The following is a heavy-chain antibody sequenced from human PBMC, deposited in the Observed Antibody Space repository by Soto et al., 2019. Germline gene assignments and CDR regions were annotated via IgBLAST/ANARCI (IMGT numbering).Heavy chain of an antibody. V-gene: IGHV3-66*01. CDR3: ATRMTTAPY. D-gene: IGHD4-17*01. CDR2: IYSGGGT. Sequence: EVRLVQSGGGLVQPGGSLRLSCAASLFIVSDNYMSWVRQAPGKGLEWVSLIYSGGGTDYADSVKGRFTISRDNSKNTLYLQMNSLKAEDTGIDYCATRMTTAPYWGQGTVVTVSS. CDR1: LFIVSDNY. J-gene: IGHJ4*02.